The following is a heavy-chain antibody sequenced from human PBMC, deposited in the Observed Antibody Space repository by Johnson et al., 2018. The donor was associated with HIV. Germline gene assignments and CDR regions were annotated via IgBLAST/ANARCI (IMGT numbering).Heavy chain of an antibody. V-gene: IGHV3-30-3*01. CDR1: GFTFSTSV. D-gene: IGHD2/OR15-2a*01. Sequence: QVQLVESGGGVVQPGTSLRLSCAPSGFTFSTSVMHWVRQAPGKGLEWVAVISYDGSSKYYADSVKGRFTISRDNSKNTLYLQMNSLRAEDTAVYYCVFFYASFDIWGQGTMVTVSS. CDR2: ISYDGSSK. CDR3: VFFYASFDI. J-gene: IGHJ3*02.